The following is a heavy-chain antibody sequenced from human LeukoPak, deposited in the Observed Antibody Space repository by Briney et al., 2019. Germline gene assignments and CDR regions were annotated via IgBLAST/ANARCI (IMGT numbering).Heavy chain of an antibody. CDR3: ARWASNGHDY. Sequence: GGSLRLSCAASGSTFRSYNMNWVRQAPGKGLEWVSSISSTSSYIYYADSVKGRFTISRDNARNSLYLQMNSLTCEDTAVYYCARWASNGHDYWRQATLVTVSS. CDR2: ISSTSSYI. V-gene: IGHV3-21*01. J-gene: IGHJ4*02. CDR1: GSTFRSYN.